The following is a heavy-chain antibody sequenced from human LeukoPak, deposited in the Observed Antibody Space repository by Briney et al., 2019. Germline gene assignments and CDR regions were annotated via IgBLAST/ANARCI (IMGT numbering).Heavy chain of an antibody. J-gene: IGHJ5*02. Sequence: PSETLSLTCNASGGSISSYYWSWIRQPPGQGLEWIGYIYTSGSTNYNPYLKSRVTISVDTSKNQFSLKLSSVTAADTAVYYCARHVPAPSIAARPRPWFDPWGKGTLVTVSS. CDR3: ARHVPAPSIAARPRPWFDP. V-gene: IGHV4-4*09. D-gene: IGHD6-6*01. CDR2: IYTSGST. CDR1: GGSISSYY.